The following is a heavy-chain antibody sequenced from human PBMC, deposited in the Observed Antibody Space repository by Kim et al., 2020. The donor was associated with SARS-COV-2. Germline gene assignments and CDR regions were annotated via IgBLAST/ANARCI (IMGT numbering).Heavy chain of an antibody. Sequence: SETLSLTCNVSGGSITSSEDYWSWIRQSPGKGLVWIGYISYTGSTYYRPSLKSRITISRDTSKNQFSLKLTSVSAADTAVYYCARSADSGDYGVNWGLGT. J-gene: IGHJ4*02. V-gene: IGHV4-30-4*01. D-gene: IGHD4-17*01. CDR1: GGSITSSEDY. CDR2: ISYTGST. CDR3: ARSADSGDYGVN.